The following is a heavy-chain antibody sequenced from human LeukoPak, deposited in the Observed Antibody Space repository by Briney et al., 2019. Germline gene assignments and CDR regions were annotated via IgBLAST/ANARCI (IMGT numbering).Heavy chain of an antibody. J-gene: IGHJ4*02. CDR2: ISSSSSTI. Sequence: GGSLRLSCAASGFTFSSYSMNWVRQAPGKGLEWVSYISSSSSTIYYADSVKGRFTISRDNSKNTLYLQMNSLRAEDTAVYHYARFRGYYYDSSGPDYWGQGTLVTVSS. CDR1: GFTFSSYS. D-gene: IGHD3-22*01. CDR3: ARFRGYYYDSSGPDY. V-gene: IGHV3-48*01.